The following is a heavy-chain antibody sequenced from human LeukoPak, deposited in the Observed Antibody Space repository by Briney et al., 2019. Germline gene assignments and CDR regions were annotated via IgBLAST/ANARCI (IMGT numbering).Heavy chain of an antibody. D-gene: IGHD3-22*01. J-gene: IGHJ4*02. CDR2: ISSSGSTL. CDR3: AKDRYDSSGPYYFDY. V-gene: IGHV3-48*03. CDR1: GFTFSTYE. Sequence: GGSLRLSCEASGFTFSTYEMNWVRQAPGKGLEWVSYISSSGSTLYYADSVKGRFTISRDNSKNTLYLQMNSLRAEDTAVYYCAKDRYDSSGPYYFDYWGQGTLVTVSS.